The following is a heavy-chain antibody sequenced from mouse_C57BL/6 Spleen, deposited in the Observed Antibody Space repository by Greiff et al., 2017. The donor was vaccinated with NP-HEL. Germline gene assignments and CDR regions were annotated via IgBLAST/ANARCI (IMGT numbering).Heavy chain of an antibody. Sequence: EVKLVESGGGLVKPGGSLKLSSAASGFTFSDYGMHWVRQAPEKGLEWVAYISSGSSTIYYADTVKGRFTISRDNAKNTLFLQMTSLRSEDTAMYYCASSSYYPLDYWGQGTTLTVSS. CDR2: ISSGSSTI. D-gene: IGHD2-10*01. CDR1: GFTFSDYG. CDR3: ASSSYYPLDY. J-gene: IGHJ2*01. V-gene: IGHV5-17*01.